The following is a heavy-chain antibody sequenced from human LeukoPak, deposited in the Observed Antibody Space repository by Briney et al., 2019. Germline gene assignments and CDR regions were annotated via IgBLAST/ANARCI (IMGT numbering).Heavy chain of an antibody. Sequence: SETLSLTCTVSGGSISSSSYYWGWIRQPPGKGLEWIGSISYSGSTDYNASLNSRLTISVDTSKNQFSLKLSSVTAADTAVYYCARPYNSGWRGGFDYWGQGTLVTVSS. CDR2: ISYSGST. CDR1: GGSISSSSYY. V-gene: IGHV4-39*01. CDR3: ARPYNSGWRGGFDY. D-gene: IGHD6-19*01. J-gene: IGHJ4*02.